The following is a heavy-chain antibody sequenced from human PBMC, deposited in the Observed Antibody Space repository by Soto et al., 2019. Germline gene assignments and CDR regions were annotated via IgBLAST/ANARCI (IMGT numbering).Heavy chain of an antibody. CDR1: RFTFSSYA. V-gene: IGHV3-30-3*01. CDR3: AREGRGSYPDFDY. J-gene: IGHJ4*02. CDR2: ISYDGSNK. D-gene: IGHD1-26*01. Sequence: QVQLVESGGGVVQPGRSLRLSCAASRFTFSSYAMHWVRQAPGKGLEWVAVISYDGSNKYYADSVKGRFTISRDNSKNTSYMQLNSLRTEDTAVYYCAREGRGSYPDFDYWGQGTLATVST.